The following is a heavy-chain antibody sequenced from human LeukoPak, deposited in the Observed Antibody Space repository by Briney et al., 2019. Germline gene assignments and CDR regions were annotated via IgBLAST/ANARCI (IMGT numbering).Heavy chain of an antibody. CDR1: GFIFRSYG. D-gene: IGHD4/OR15-4a*01. Sequence: GRSLRLSCAASGFIFRSYGMHWVRQAPGKGLEWVAVISYDGSNKYYADSVKGRFTISRDNSKNTLYLQMNSLRAEDTAVYYCARRAGAYSHPYDYWGQGTLVTVSS. J-gene: IGHJ4*02. CDR3: ARRAGAYSHPYDY. V-gene: IGHV3-30*03. CDR2: ISYDGSNK.